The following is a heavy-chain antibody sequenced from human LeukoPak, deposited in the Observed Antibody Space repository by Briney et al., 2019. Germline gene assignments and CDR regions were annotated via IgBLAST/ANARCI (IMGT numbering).Heavy chain of an antibody. V-gene: IGHV4-59*01. J-gene: IGHJ4*02. D-gene: IGHD4-23*01. CDR2: IYYSGST. CDR3: ARLGSYGGTMIDY. Sequence: PSETLSLTCTVSGGSISSYYWSWIRQPPGKGLEWIGYIYYSGSTNYNPSLKSRVTISVDTSKNQFSLKLSSVTAADTAAYYCARLGSYGGTMIDYWGQGTLVTVSS. CDR1: GGSISSYY.